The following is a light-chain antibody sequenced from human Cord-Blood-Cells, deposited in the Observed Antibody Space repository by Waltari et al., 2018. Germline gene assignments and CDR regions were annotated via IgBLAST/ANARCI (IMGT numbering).Light chain of an antibody. CDR1: TSDRGVYIY. Sequence: QSALTQPASVSGSPGQSITIPRTGTTSDRGVYIYVSWYQQHPGKAPKLMIYDVSKRPSGVSNRFSGSKSGNTAYLTISGLQAEDEADYYCSSYTSSSTWVFGGGTKLTVL. J-gene: IGLJ3*02. CDR2: DVS. CDR3: SSYTSSSTWV. V-gene: IGLV2-14*01.